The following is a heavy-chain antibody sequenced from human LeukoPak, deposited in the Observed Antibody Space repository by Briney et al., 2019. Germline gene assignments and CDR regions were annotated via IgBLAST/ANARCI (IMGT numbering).Heavy chain of an antibody. CDR2: IKQDGSEQ. CDR3: AELGITMIGGV. D-gene: IGHD3-10*02. J-gene: IGHJ6*04. Sequence: GGSLRLSCAASGFTFTTYWMGWVRQAPGKGLEWVANIKQDGSEQYYVDSVKGRFTISRDNAKNSLSLQMNSLRAEDTAVYYCAELGITMIGGVWGKGTTVTISS. V-gene: IGHV3-7*01. CDR1: GFTFTTYW.